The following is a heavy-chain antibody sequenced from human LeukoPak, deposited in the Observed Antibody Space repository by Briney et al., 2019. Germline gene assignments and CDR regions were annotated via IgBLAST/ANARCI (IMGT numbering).Heavy chain of an antibody. CDR2: ISGSGGST. D-gene: IGHD2-2*01. V-gene: IGHV3-23*01. Sequence: GGSLRLSCAASGFTFSSYAMHWVRQAPGKGLEWVLGISGSGGSTYYADSVKGRFTISRDNSKNTLYLQMNSLRAEDTAVYYCAKDIPVAIKPPDWYFDLWGRGTLVTVSS. CDR1: GFTFSSYA. J-gene: IGHJ2*01. CDR3: AKDIPVAIKPPDWYFDL.